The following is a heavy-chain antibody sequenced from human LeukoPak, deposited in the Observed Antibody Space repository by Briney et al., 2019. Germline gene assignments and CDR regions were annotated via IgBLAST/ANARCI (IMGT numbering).Heavy chain of an antibody. J-gene: IGHJ4*02. CDR2: INADGSAT. D-gene: IGHD3-22*01. CDR1: GFTFSSYW. CDR3: AQDTSGYYAY. Sequence: GGSLRLSCAGSGFTFSSYWMHWVRQAPGKGLVWVSRINADGSATIYADSVKGRFTISRDNAKNTLYLQMNSLRAEDTAVYYCAQDTSGYYAYWGQGTLVTVSS. V-gene: IGHV3-74*01.